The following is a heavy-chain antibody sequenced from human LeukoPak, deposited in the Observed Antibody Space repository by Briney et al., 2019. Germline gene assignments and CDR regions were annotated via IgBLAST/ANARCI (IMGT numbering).Heavy chain of an antibody. CDR2: IYPDDSDT. V-gene: IGHV5-51*01. CDR1: GYRFNAYW. CDR3: ARPNITSYYDSRGYDAFDV. D-gene: IGHD3-22*01. J-gene: IGHJ3*01. Sequence: GASLKISCEGSGYRFNAYWIAWVRQMPGKGLEWIGIIYPDDSDTRYSPSFQGQVTISADKSVRTAYLQWSSLKASDTAMYYCARPNITSYYDSRGYDAFDVWGQGTMVTVSS.